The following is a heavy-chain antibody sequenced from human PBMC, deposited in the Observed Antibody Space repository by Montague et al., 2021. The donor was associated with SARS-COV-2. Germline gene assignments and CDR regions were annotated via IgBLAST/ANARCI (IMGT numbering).Heavy chain of an antibody. J-gene: IGHJ4*02. CDR2: IYYSGTT. CDR1: SRSIISSGYY. Sequence: SETLSLSCSVSSRSIISSGYYWGWIRQPPGKELEWIGNIYYSGTTYYNPSLQSRGTISVDTSKNHLSLRLSSVTAADTAVYFCARGMIRGVTTPFDYWCQGSQVTVSS. D-gene: IGHD3-10*01. CDR3: ARGMIRGVTTPFDY. V-gene: IGHV4-39*02.